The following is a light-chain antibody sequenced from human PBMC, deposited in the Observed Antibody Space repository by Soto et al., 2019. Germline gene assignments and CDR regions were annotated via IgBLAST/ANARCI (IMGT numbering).Light chain of an antibody. CDR3: QQYVSSPTA. V-gene: IGKV3-20*01. Sequence: EIVLTHSPSSLSFSPGERATLSCRASQSVSSYLAWYQQKPGQAPRLLIYGASTRAAGIPDRFSGSGSGTDFTLTISRLEPEDFAVYYCQQYVSSPTAFGQGTRLEIK. CDR2: GAS. CDR1: QSVSSY. J-gene: IGKJ5*01.